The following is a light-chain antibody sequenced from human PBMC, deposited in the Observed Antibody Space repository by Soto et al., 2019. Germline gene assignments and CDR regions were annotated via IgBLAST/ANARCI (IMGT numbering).Light chain of an antibody. J-gene: IGLJ2*01. V-gene: IGLV2-8*01. CDR3: AAWDDRLSGLV. Sequence: QSALTQPPSASGSPGQSVTISCTGTSSDVGGYDYVSWYQQHPGKAPKLMIYEVTIRPSGVSDRFSGSKSGNTASLTVSGLQAEDEADYYCAAWDDRLSGLVFGRGTKLTVL. CDR1: SSDVGGYDY. CDR2: EVT.